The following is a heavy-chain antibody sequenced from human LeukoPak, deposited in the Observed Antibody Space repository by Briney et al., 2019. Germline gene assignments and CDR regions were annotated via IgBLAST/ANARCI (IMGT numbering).Heavy chain of an antibody. V-gene: IGHV3-23*01. D-gene: IGHD3-10*01. CDR2: ISGSGGTT. Sequence: GGSLRLSCAASGFTFSSYAMSWVRQAPGKGLEWVSAISGSGGTTYYADSVKGRFTISRDNSKNTLYLQMNSLRAEDTAVYYCAEHYFGSGTSHFDCWGQGTLVTVSS. J-gene: IGHJ4*02. CDR3: AEHYFGSGTSHFDC. CDR1: GFTFSSYA.